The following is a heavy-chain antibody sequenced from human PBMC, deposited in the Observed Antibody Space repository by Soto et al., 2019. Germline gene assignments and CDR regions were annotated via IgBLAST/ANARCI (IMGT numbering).Heavy chain of an antibody. CDR1: GGSISSYY. V-gene: IGHV4-59*08. J-gene: IGHJ3*02. Sequence: QVQLQESGPGLVKPSETLFLTCTVSGGSISSYYWSWIRQPPGKGLEWIGYIYYSGSTNYNPSLKSRVTISVDTSKNQFSLKLSSVTAADTAVYYCARHPPPIVPAAIGGAFDIWGQGTMVTVSS. D-gene: IGHD2-2*02. CDR2: IYYSGST. CDR3: ARHPPPIVPAAIGGAFDI.